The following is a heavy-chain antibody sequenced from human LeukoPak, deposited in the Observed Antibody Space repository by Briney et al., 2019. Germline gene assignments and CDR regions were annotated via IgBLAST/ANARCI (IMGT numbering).Heavy chain of an antibody. V-gene: IGHV1-2*02. CDR2: INPNSGGT. CDR3: ATGYCGGDCPWAFDI. Sequence: ASVTVSCKASGYTFTGYYMHWVRQAPGQGLEWMGWINPNSGGTNYAQKFQGRVTMTRDTSISTAYMELSRLRSDDTAVYYCATGYCGGDCPWAFDIWGQGTMVTVSS. D-gene: IGHD2-21*02. CDR1: GYTFTGYY. J-gene: IGHJ3*02.